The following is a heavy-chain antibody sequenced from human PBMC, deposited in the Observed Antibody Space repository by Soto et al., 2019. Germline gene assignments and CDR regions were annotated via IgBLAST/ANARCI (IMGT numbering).Heavy chain of an antibody. CDR1: GFTFDDYA. D-gene: IGHD3-10*01. V-gene: IGHV3-9*01. CDR3: AKGLWFGETLGAFDI. Sequence: EVQLVESGGGLVQPGRSLRLSCAASGFTFDDYAMHWVRQAPGKGLEWVSGISWNSGSIGYADSVKGRFTISRDNAKNYLYLQMNSLRAEDTALYYCAKGLWFGETLGAFDIWGQGTMVTVSS. J-gene: IGHJ3*02. CDR2: ISWNSGSI.